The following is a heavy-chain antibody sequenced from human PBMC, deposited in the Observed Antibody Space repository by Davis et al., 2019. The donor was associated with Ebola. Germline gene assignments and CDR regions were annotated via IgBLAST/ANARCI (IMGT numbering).Heavy chain of an antibody. CDR3: ARAQFPTTSDH. J-gene: IGHJ4*02. V-gene: IGHV1-18*04. CDR1: GYTFTSYG. Sequence: ASVKVSYKAFGYTFTSYGITWVRQAPGQGLEWMGWINPHNGNTNYAQNVQGRVTMTTDTSTSTAYMEVGSLRSDDTAVYYCARAQFPTTSDHWGQGTLVTVSS. CDR2: INPHNGNT. D-gene: IGHD1-1*01.